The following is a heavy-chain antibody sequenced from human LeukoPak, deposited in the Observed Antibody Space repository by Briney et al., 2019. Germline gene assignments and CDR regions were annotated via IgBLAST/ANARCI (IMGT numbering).Heavy chain of an antibody. CDR2: IYYSGST. CDR1: GGSISSSSYY. V-gene: IGHV4-39*01. D-gene: IGHD1-26*01. J-gene: IGHJ4*02. Sequence: SETLSLTCTVSGGSISSSSYYWGWIRQPPGKGLEWIGSIYYSGSTYYNPSLKSRVTISVDTSKNQFSLKLSSVTAADTAVYYCARLPRGSHYYWGQGTLVTVSS. CDR3: ARLPRGSHYY.